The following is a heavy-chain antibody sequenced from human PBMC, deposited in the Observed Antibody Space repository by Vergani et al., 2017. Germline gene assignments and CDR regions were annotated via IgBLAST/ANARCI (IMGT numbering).Heavy chain of an antibody. V-gene: IGHV3-21*01. D-gene: IGHD5-12*01. J-gene: IGHJ6*02. CDR2: ISSSSSYI. Sequence: EVQLVESGGGLVKPGGSLRLSCAASGFTFSSYSMNWVRQAPGKGLEWVSSISSSSSYIYYADSVKGRFTISRDNAKNSLYLQMNSLRAEDTAVYYCARDNSGYDDDYYYYYGMDVWGQGTTVTVSS. CDR3: ARDNSGYDDDYYYYYGMDV. CDR1: GFTFSSYS.